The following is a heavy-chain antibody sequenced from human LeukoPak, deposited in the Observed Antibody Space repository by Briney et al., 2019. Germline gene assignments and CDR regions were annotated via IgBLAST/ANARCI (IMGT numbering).Heavy chain of an antibody. D-gene: IGHD6-19*01. CDR2: ISVYESHK. CDR3: AKDQGTGFSDFDY. CDR1: GFTFSSSA. J-gene: IGHJ4*02. V-gene: IGHV3-30*18. Sequence: SGGSLRLSCAASGFTFSSSAMHWVRQAPGKGLEWVAVISVYESHKYYADSVKGRFTLSRDNSKNTLYLQMNSLTTEDTAVYYCAKDQGTGFSDFDYWGQGTLVTASS.